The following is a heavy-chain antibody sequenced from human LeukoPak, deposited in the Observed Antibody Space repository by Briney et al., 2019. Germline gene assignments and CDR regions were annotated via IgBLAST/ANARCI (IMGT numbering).Heavy chain of an antibody. CDR1: GGTFSSYA. CDR2: IIPILGIA. Sequence: GASVKVSCKASGGTFSSYAISWVRQAPGQGLEWMGRIIPILGIANYAQKFQGRVTITADKSTSTAYMELSSLGSEDTAVYYCLYSGYDYYFDYWGQGTLVTVSS. CDR3: LYSGYDYYFDY. D-gene: IGHD5-12*01. J-gene: IGHJ4*02. V-gene: IGHV1-69*04.